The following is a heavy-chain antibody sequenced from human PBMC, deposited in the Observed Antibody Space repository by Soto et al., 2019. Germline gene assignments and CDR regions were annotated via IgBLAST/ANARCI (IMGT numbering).Heavy chain of an antibody. CDR1: GGSISSGDYY. V-gene: IGHV4-30-4*01. D-gene: IGHD3-16*02. CDR3: ARSMNTFGGVIVPSDY. CDR2: IYYSGST. J-gene: IGHJ4*02. Sequence: PSETLSLTCTVSGGSISSGDYYWSWIRQPPGKGLEWIGYIYYSGSTYYNPSLKSRVTISVDTSKNQFSLKLSSVTAADTAVYYCARSMNTFGGVIVPSDYWGQG.